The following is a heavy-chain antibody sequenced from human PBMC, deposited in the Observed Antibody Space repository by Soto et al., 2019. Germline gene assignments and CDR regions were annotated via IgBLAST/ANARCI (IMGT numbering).Heavy chain of an antibody. Sequence: QVHLVQSGAEVKKPGASVKVSCKGSGYAFTTYGITWVRQAPGQGLEWMGWISAHNGNTNYAQKLQGRVTVTRDTSTSPAYMEPRSLRSDDTAVYYCARGRYGDYWGQGALVTVSS. CDR1: GYAFTTYG. CDR3: ARGRYGDY. D-gene: IGHD1-1*01. J-gene: IGHJ4*02. CDR2: ISAHNGNT. V-gene: IGHV1-18*01.